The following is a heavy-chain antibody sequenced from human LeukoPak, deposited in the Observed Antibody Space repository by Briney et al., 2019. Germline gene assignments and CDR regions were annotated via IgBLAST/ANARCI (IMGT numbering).Heavy chain of an antibody. V-gene: IGHV3-74*01. CDR1: GFTFSSYA. Sequence: LSGGSLRLSCAASGFTFSSYAMSWVRHTPGKGLVWVSRINSDASVTTYADSVKGRFTISRDNAKNTLYLQMNSLRAEDTAVYYCARVTAVAGTSVGVDAWGQGILVTVS. CDR3: ARVTAVAGTSVGVDA. D-gene: IGHD6-19*01. CDR2: INSDASVT. J-gene: IGHJ4*02.